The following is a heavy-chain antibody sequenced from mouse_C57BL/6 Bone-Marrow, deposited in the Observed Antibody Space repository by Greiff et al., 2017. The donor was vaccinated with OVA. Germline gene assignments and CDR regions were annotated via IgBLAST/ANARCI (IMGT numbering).Heavy chain of an antibody. CDR1: GYTFTSYW. D-gene: IGHD2-4*01. Sequence: QVQLQQPGAELVRPGSSVKLSCKASGYTFTSYWMHWVKQRPIQGLEWIGNIDPSDSETHYNQKFKDKATLTVDKSSSTAYMQISSLTSEDSAVYYCARQGYDYDGWFAYWGQGTLVTVSA. V-gene: IGHV1-52*01. CDR2: IDPSDSET. J-gene: IGHJ3*01. CDR3: ARQGYDYDGWFAY.